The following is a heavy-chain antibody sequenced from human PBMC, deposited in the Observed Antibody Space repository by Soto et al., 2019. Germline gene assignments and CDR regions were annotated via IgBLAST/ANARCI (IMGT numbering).Heavy chain of an antibody. Sequence: QVTLKESGPVLVKPTETLTLRCTVSGLSITDSEMGVSWIRQPPGQPLEWLAHIDSSGEKSYGTFLKSRLSIPKDTSKSQVVLTMTNMDPADTATYYCARRHLAVAVSPWFDPWGQGIPVTVSS. CDR1: GLSITDSEMG. CDR2: IDSSGEK. D-gene: IGHD6-19*01. CDR3: ARRHLAVAVSPWFDP. J-gene: IGHJ5*02. V-gene: IGHV2-26*01.